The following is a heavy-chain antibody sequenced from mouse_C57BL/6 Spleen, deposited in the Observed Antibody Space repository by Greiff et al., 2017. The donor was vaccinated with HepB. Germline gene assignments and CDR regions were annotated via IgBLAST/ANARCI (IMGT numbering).Heavy chain of an antibody. Sequence: VQLQQSGGGLVKPGGSLKLSCAASGFTFSSYAMSWVRQTPEKRLEWVATISDGGSYTYYPDNVKGRFTISRDNAKNNLYLQMSHLKSEDTAMYYCARERDFITTVVAPFDYWGQGTTLTVSS. CDR2: ISDGGSYT. V-gene: IGHV5-4*01. J-gene: IGHJ2*01. CDR3: ARERDFITTVVAPFDY. CDR1: GFTFSSYA. D-gene: IGHD1-1*01.